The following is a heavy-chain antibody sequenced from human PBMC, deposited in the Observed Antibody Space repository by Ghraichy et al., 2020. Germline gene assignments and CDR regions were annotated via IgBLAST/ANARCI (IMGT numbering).Heavy chain of an antibody. CDR1: GFSLSTNGMR. V-gene: IGHV2-70*04. Sequence: SGPTLVKPTQTLTLTCTLSGFSLSTNGMRVHWIRQPPGMALEWLARIDWDDGKFYSTSLRTRLTISKDTSKNQVVLTMTNTDPGDTGTYYCARTRDYNRGSYVWCQLVMVTVSS. J-gene: IGHJ6*02. CDR3: ARTRDYNRGSYV. CDR2: IDWDDGK. D-gene: IGHD4-11*01.